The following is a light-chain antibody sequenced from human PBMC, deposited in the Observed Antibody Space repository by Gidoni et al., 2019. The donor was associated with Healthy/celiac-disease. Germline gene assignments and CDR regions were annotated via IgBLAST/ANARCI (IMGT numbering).Light chain of an antibody. J-gene: IGLJ3*02. CDR3: QSADSSGTWV. Sequence: SYELTHQPSVSVSPGQTARITCSGDALPKQYAYWYQQKPGQAPVLVIYKDSERPSGIPARFSGSSSGTTVTLTISGVQAEDEADYYCQSADSSGTWVFGGGTKLTVL. V-gene: IGLV3-25*03. CDR2: KDS. CDR1: ALPKQY.